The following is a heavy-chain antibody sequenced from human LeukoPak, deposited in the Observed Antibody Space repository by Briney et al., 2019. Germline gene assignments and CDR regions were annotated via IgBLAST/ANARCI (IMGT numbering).Heavy chain of an antibody. J-gene: IGHJ4*02. Sequence: GGSLRLSCAASGSTFSSYSMTWVRQAPGKGLEWVSSITGSSTYIDYADSVKGRFTISRDNAKNSLYLQMNSLRAEDTAVYYCARDLNFWSSYSTRGFDYWGQGTLVTVSS. CDR1: GSTFSSYS. CDR2: ITGSSTYI. D-gene: IGHD3-3*01. V-gene: IGHV3-21*01. CDR3: ARDLNFWSSYSTRGFDY.